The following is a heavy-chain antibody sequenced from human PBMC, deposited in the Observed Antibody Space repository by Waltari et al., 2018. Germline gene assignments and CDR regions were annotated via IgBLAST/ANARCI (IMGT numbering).Heavy chain of an antibody. CDR2: IYWNDDK. J-gene: IGHJ5*02. CDR3: AHTPRLGYCSSASCLNWFDP. Sequence: QITLKESGPTLVKPTQTLTLTCTFSGFSLSTSGVGVGWIRPPPGTALEWLALIYWNDDKRYSPSLKSRLTITKDTSKNQVVLTVTNMDPVDTATYYCAHTPRLGYCSSASCLNWFDPWGQGTLVTVSS. V-gene: IGHV2-5*01. D-gene: IGHD2-2*01. CDR1: GFSLSTSGVG.